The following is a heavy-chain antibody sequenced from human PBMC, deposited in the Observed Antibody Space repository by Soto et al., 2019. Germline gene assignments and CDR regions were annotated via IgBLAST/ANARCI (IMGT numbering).Heavy chain of an antibody. CDR1: GFTFSSYA. D-gene: IGHD3-22*01. CDR3: AKGAYYYDSAKYFHH. J-gene: IGHJ1*01. Sequence: EVQLLESGGGLVQPGGSLRLSCAASGFTFSSYAMSWVRQAPGKGLEWVSAISGSGVSTYYADSVKGRFTISRDNSKNTRYLQMNSLRAEDTAVYYCAKGAYYYDSAKYFHHWGQGTLVTVSS. V-gene: IGHV3-23*01. CDR2: ISGSGVST.